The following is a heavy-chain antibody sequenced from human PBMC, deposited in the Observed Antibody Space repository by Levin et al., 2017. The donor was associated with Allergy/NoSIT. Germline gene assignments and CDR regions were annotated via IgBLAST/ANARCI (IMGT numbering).Heavy chain of an antibody. CDR1: GFTFSGYW. V-gene: IGHV3-7*01. Sequence: GGSLRLSCAASGFTFSGYWMSWVRQAPGKGLEWVANIKEDGSDKYYVDSVRGRFTISRDNGKNSLSLQINSLRDEDTAVYYCAKDPGAGYGAFDIWGQGTMVTVSS. CDR2: IKEDGSDK. J-gene: IGHJ3*02. CDR3: AKDPGAGYGAFDI. D-gene: IGHD2-2*03.